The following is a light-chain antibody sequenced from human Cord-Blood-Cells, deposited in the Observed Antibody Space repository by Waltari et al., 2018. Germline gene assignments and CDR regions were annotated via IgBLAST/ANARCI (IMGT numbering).Light chain of an antibody. Sequence: EIVMTQSPATLSVSPGERATLSCRASQSVSSNLAWYQQKPGQAPRLLIYGASTRATVIPARFRGSGSGTEFTLTISSLQSEDFAVYYCQQYNNWLTFGGGTKVEIK. CDR1: QSVSSN. J-gene: IGKJ4*01. CDR2: GAS. CDR3: QQYNNWLT. V-gene: IGKV3-15*01.